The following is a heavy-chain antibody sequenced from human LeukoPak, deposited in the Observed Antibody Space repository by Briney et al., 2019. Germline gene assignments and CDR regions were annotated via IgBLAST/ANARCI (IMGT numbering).Heavy chain of an antibody. CDR1: GGSIGSGGYY. Sequence: SQTLSLTCTVSGGSIGSGGYYWSWIRQHPGKGLEWIGYIYYSGSTYYNQSLKSRVTISVDTSKNQFSLKLSSVTAADTAVYYCARLRDGYTPDYWGQGTLVTVSS. CDR2: IYYSGST. D-gene: IGHD5-24*01. V-gene: IGHV4-31*03. J-gene: IGHJ4*02. CDR3: ARLRDGYTPDY.